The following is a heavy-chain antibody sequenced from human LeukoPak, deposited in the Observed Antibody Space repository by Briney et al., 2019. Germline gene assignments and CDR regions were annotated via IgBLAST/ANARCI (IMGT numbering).Heavy chain of an antibody. D-gene: IGHD2-15*01. V-gene: IGHV4-61*01. CDR2: IYYSGST. Sequence: SETLSLTCTVSGYSISSGYYWSWIRQPPGKGLEWIGYIYYSGSTNYNPSLKSRVTISVDTSKNQFSLKLSSVTAADTAVYYCARRGRRYCSGGSCYRNAFDIWGQGTMVTVSS. J-gene: IGHJ3*02. CDR3: ARRGRRYCSGGSCYRNAFDI. CDR1: GYSISSGYY.